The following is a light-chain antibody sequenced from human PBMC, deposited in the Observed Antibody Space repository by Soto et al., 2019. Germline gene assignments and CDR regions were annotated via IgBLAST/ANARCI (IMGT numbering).Light chain of an antibody. J-gene: IGLJ1*01. CDR2: DVS. Sequence: QSVLTQPASVSGSPGQSITISCTGTSSDVGGYNYVSWYQLHPGKAPKLMIYDVSNRPSGVSNRFSGSKSGNTASLTISGLQAEDEADYYCRSYTSSSTLYVFGTGTKLTVL. V-gene: IGLV2-14*01. CDR1: SSDVGGYNY. CDR3: RSYTSSSTLYV.